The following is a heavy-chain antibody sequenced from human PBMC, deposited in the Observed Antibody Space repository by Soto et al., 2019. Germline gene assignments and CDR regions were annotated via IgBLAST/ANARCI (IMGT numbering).Heavy chain of an antibody. CDR3: AWDAYYYYGMDV. V-gene: IGHV1-69*01. CDR1: GGTFSSYA. Sequence: QVQLVQSGAEVKTPGSSVKVSCKASGGTFSSYAISWVRQAPGQGLEWMGGLIPIFGTANYAQKFQGRVTISADESTGTAYMELSSLRSEDTAVYYCAWDAYYYYGMDVWGRGTTVTVSS. CDR2: LIPIFGTA. J-gene: IGHJ6*02.